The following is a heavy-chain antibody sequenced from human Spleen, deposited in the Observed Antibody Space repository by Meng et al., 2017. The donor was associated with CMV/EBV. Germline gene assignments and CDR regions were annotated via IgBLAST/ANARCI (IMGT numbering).Heavy chain of an antibody. CDR1: GYTFTAHY. Sequence: ASVKVSCKASGYTFTAHYFHWVRQAPGQGLEWMGWISAYNGNTNYAQKLQGRVTMTTDTSTSTAYMELRSLRSDDTAVYYCARSEGRLIDFWSVHYGMDVWGQGTTVTVSS. CDR2: ISAYNGNT. D-gene: IGHD3-3*01. J-gene: IGHJ6*02. V-gene: IGHV1-18*04. CDR3: ARSEGRLIDFWSVHYGMDV.